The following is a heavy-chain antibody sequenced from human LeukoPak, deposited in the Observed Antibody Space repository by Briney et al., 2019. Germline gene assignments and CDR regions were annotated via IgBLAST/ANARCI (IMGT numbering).Heavy chain of an antibody. Sequence: PGRSLRLSCTASGFTFGDYAMSWVRQAPGKGLEWVGFIRSKAYGGTTEYAASVKGRFTISRDDSKSIAYLQMNSLKTEDTAVYYCTRDGGYCSGGSCYTPLGYWGQGTLVTVSS. D-gene: IGHD2-15*01. CDR3: TRDGGYCSGGSCYTPLGY. V-gene: IGHV3-49*04. CDR2: IRSKAYGGTT. CDR1: GFTFGDYA. J-gene: IGHJ4*02.